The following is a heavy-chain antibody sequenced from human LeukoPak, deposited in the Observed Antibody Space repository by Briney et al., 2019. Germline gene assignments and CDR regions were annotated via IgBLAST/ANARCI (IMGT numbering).Heavy chain of an antibody. V-gene: IGHV4-59*01. CDR2: IYYSGST. D-gene: IGHD3-3*01. Sequence: SETLSLTCTVSGGSISSYYWSWIRQPLGKGLEWIGYIYYSGSTNYNPSLKSRVTISVDTSKNQFSLKLSSVTAADTAVYYCASGSSYDFWSGYYLGPFGYWGQGTLVTVSS. J-gene: IGHJ4*02. CDR3: ASGSSYDFWSGYYLGPFGY. CDR1: GGSISSYY.